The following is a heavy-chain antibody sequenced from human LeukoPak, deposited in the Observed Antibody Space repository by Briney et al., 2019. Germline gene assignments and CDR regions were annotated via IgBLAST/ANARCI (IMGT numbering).Heavy chain of an antibody. J-gene: IGHJ4*02. CDR3: ARGYQLLRY. V-gene: IGHV4-34*01. D-gene: IGHD2-2*01. CDR1: GGSFSGYY. CDR2: INHSGST. Sequence: PSETLSLTCAVYGGSFSGYYWSWIRQPPGKGLEWIGEINHSGSTNYNPSLKSRVTISVDTSKNQFPLKLSSVTAADTAVYYCARGYQLLRYWGQGTLVTVSS.